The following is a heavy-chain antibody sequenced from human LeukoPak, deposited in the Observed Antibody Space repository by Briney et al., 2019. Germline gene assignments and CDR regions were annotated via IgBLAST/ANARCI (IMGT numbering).Heavy chain of an antibody. Sequence: SETLSLTCAVSGGSFSGYYWSWIRQPPGKWLEWIGEISHSGSANLNPSLKSRVTISVDTSKNQFSLKLTSVTAADTAVYYCARGYPATVFDYWGLGTLVTVSS. J-gene: IGHJ4*02. V-gene: IGHV4-34*01. CDR2: ISHSGSA. CDR1: GGSFSGYY. CDR3: ARGYPATVFDY. D-gene: IGHD2-2*01.